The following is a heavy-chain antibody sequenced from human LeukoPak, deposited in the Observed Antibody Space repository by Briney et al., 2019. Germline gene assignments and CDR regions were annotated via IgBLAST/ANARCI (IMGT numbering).Heavy chain of an antibody. V-gene: IGHV3-21*01. J-gene: IGHJ5*02. Sequence: GGSLRLSCAASGFTLSSYSMNWVRQAPGKGLEWVSSISSSSSYIYYADSVKGRFTISRDNAKNSLYLQMNSLRAEDTAVYYCARDLGNLDYYDSSGYDSNWFDPWGQGTLVTVSS. CDR2: ISSSSSYI. CDR3: ARDLGNLDYYDSSGYDSNWFDP. CDR1: GFTLSSYS. D-gene: IGHD3-22*01.